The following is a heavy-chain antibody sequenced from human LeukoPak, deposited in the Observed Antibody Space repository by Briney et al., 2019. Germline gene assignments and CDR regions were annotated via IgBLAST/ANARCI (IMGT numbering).Heavy chain of an antibody. D-gene: IGHD6-13*01. V-gene: IGHV4-59*08. CDR2: IHYTGST. J-gene: IGHJ5*02. CDR1: GGSISNYY. Sequence: SETLSLTCTVSGGSISNYYWGWIRQPPGRGLEWIGNIHYTGSTYYNPSLKSRVTISVDTSKNQFSLKLSSETAADTAVYYCARAPLIAAADSNWFDPWGQGTLVTVSS. CDR3: ARAPLIAAADSNWFDP.